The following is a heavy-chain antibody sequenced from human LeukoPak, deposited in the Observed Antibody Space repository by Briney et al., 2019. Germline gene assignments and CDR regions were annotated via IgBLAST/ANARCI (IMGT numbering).Heavy chain of an antibody. CDR2: INPNSGGT. CDR1: GYTFTGYY. D-gene: IGHD4-17*01. CDR3: ARVSDNLDYGDYIDY. V-gene: IGHV1-2*02. Sequence: ASVKVSCKASGYTFTGYYIHWVRQAPGQGLEWMGWINPNSGGTNYAQKFQGRVTMTRDTSISTAYMELSRLRSDDTAVYYCARVSDNLDYGDYIDYWGQGTLVTVSS. J-gene: IGHJ4*02.